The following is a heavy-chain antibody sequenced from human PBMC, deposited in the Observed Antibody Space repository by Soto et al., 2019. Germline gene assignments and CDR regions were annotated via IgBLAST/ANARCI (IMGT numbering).Heavy chain of an antibody. Sequence: SETLSLTCTVSGGSISSGGYYWSWIRQHPGKGLEWIGYIYYSGSTYYNPSLKSRVTISVDTSKNQFSLKLSSVTAADTAVYYCARVYYGDYPNYFDYWGQGTLVTVS. D-gene: IGHD4-17*01. J-gene: IGHJ4*02. V-gene: IGHV4-31*03. CDR3: ARVYYGDYPNYFDY. CDR1: GGSISSGGYY. CDR2: IYYSGST.